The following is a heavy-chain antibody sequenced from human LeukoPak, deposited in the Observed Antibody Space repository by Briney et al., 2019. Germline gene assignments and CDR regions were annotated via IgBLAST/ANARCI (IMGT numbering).Heavy chain of an antibody. V-gene: IGHV4-4*07. CDR1: GGSISSYY. CDR2: IYNTGSS. CDR3: ARGRYFDW. J-gene: IGHJ4*02. Sequence: SETLSLTCTVSGGSISSYYWSWIRQPAGKGLEWIGRIYNTGSSNYSPSLKSRVTMSVDTSRNQFSLKLSSVTAADTAVYYCARGRYFDWWGQGTLVTVSS. D-gene: IGHD1-14*01.